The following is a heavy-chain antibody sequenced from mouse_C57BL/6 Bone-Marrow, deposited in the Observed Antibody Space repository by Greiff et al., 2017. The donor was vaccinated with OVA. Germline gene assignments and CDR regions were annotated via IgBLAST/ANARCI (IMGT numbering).Heavy chain of an antibody. CDR3: ARSWDYSNYVPWFAY. D-gene: IGHD2-5*01. CDR2: IDPNSGGT. J-gene: IGHJ3*01. CDR1: GYTFTSYW. V-gene: IGHV1-72*01. Sequence: LQESGAELVKPGASVKLSCKASGYTFTSYWMHWVKQRPGRGLEWIGRIDPNSGGTKYNEKFKSKATLTVDKPSSTAYMQLSSLTSEDSAVYYCARSWDYSNYVPWFAYWGQGTLVTVSA.